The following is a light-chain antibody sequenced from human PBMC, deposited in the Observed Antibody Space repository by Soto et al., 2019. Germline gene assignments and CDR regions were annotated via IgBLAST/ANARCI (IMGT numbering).Light chain of an antibody. Sequence: QSVLTQPASVSGSPGQSITISCTGTSSDVGGYNYVSWYQQHPGKAPKLMIYEVSNRPSGVSNRFSGSKSGNTASLTISGLQAEDEAEYYCSSFAGSDKLIFGGGTKLTVL. CDR2: EVS. CDR3: SSFAGSDKLI. CDR1: SSDVGGYNY. V-gene: IGLV2-14*01. J-gene: IGLJ2*01.